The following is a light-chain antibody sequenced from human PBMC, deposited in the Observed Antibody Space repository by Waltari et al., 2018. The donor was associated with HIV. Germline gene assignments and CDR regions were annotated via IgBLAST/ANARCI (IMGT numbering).Light chain of an antibody. J-gene: IGLJ1*01. Sequence: SSELTQDPVVSVALGQTIKLTCQGDSLSSFFANWYQGRPGQAPVLVVYGANRRPSGIPDRFSASNSRNTSSLSISDSQAVDEADYYCHSRDSNSDHYVFGGGTRVIV. V-gene: IGLV3-19*01. CDR3: HSRDSNSDHYV. CDR2: GAN. CDR1: SLSSFF.